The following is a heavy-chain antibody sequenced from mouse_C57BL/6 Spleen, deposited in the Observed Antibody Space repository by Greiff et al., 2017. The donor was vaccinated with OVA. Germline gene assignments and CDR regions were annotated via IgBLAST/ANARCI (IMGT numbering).Heavy chain of an antibody. CDR1: GFTFSSYA. J-gene: IGHJ1*03. CDR3: TSLIYYDYDGYFDV. V-gene: IGHV5-9-1*02. Sequence: DVNLVESGEGLVKPGGSLKLSCAASGFTFSSYAMSWVRQTPEKRLEWVAYISSGGDYIYYADTVKGRFTISRDNARNTLYLQMSSLKSEDTAMYYCTSLIYYDYDGYFDVWGTGTTVTVSS. D-gene: IGHD2-4*01. CDR2: ISSGGDYI.